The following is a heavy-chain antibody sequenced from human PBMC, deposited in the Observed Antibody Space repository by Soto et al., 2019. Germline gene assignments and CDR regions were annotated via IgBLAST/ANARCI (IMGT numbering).Heavy chain of an antibody. CDR3: AKGYYDFWSAMEV. D-gene: IGHD3-3*01. J-gene: IGHJ6*03. Sequence: GGSLRLSCAASGFTFSSSAVSWVRQAPGKGLEWVSAISGSGGSTYYADSVKGRFTFSRDNSKNTLYLQMNSLRAEDTAVYYCAKGYYDFWSAMEVWGKGTTVTVSS. CDR2: ISGSGGST. CDR1: GFTFSSSA. V-gene: IGHV3-23*01.